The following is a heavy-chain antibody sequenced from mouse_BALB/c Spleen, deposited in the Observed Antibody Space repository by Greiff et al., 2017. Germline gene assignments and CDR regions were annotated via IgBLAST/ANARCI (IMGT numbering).Heavy chain of an antibody. D-gene: IGHD1-1*01. Sequence: EVTLAESGPCLVKPSQTLSLTCSVTGDPITSGYWNWNREFPGNKLEYMGYMSYSGSTYYNPSHKSRNSITRDTSKHQYYLQLNAVTTADTAAYYCAIALRDCYAVDYWGQGTSVTGSS. V-gene: IGHV3-8*02. J-gene: IGHJ4*01. CDR2: MSYSGST. CDR1: GDPITSGY. CDR3: AIALRDCYAVDY.